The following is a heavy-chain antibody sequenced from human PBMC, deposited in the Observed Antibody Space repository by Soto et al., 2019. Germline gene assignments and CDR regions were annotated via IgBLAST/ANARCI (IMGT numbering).Heavy chain of an antibody. CDR1: GFTFSSYS. D-gene: IGHD3-3*01. CDR2: ISSSSSYI. Sequence: EVQLVESGGGLVKPGGSLRLSCAASGFTFSSYSMNWVRQAPGKGLEWVSSISSSSSYIYYADSVKGRFTISRDNAKNSLYLQMNSLRAEDTAVYYCARGETIFGVVFDYWGQGTLVTVS. CDR3: ARGETIFGVVFDY. V-gene: IGHV3-21*01. J-gene: IGHJ4*02.